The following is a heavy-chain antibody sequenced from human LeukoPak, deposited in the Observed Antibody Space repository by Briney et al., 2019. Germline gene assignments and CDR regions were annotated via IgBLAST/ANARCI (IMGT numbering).Heavy chain of an antibody. Sequence: SETLSLTCAVYGGSFSGYYWSWIRQPPGKALEWIGEINHSGSTNYNPSLKSRVTISVDTSKNQFSLKLSSVTAADTAVYYCARVGEAALRYRTLYYFDYWGQGTLVTVSS. J-gene: IGHJ4*02. V-gene: IGHV4-34*01. CDR2: INHSGST. CDR1: GGSFSGYY. D-gene: IGHD6-6*01. CDR3: ARVGEAALRYRTLYYFDY.